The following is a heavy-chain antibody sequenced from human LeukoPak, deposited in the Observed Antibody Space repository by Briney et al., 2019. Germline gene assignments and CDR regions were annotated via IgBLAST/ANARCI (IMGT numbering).Heavy chain of an antibody. CDR1: GFTFSSYS. CDR2: ISSSSSYI. Sequence: GGSLRLSCAASGFTFSSYSMNWVRRAPGKGLEWVSPISSSSSYIYYADSVKGRFTISRDNAKNSLYLQMNSLRAEDTAVYYCARDSPNNRSFRHDAFDIWGQGTMVTVSS. J-gene: IGHJ3*02. V-gene: IGHV3-21*01. D-gene: IGHD1-14*01. CDR3: ARDSPNNRSFRHDAFDI.